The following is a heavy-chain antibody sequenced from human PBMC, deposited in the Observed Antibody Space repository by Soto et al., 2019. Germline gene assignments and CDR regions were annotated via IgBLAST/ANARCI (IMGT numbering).Heavy chain of an antibody. V-gene: IGHV4-38-2*01. Sequence: SSTXSLTWSFGVCSIIRGYRCSCVRQPPGKVLEWVASIYHSGTTYYNPSLTSRVTISVDTSKNQFSLKVNSVTAADSAVYFCESQPSLGYYPQFGQPILVNVYYG. CDR1: VCSIIRGYR. J-gene: IGHJ6*01. CDR2: IYHSGTT. D-gene: IGHD3-3*01. CDR3: ESQPSLGYYPQFGQPILVNVYYG.